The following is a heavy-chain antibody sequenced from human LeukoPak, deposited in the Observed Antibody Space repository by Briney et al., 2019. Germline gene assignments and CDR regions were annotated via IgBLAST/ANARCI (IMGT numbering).Heavy chain of an antibody. Sequence: ASVKVSCKASGYTFTSYGISWERQAPGQGLEWMGWISAYNGNTNYAQKLQGRVPMTTDTSTSTAYMELRSLRSDDTAVYYCAREEKVYYGSGSYYNPSWFDPWGQGTLVTVSS. CDR2: ISAYNGNT. V-gene: IGHV1-18*01. J-gene: IGHJ5*02. CDR3: AREEKVYYGSGSYYNPSWFDP. CDR1: GYTFTSYG. D-gene: IGHD3-10*01.